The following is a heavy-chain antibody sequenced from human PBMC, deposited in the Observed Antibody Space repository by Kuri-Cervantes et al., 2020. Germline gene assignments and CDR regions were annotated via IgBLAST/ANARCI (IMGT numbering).Heavy chain of an antibody. CDR2: INHSGST. J-gene: IGHJ4*02. Sequence: SETLSLTCAVYGRSFSGYYWNWIRQPPGKGLEWIGEINHSGSTNYNPSLKSRVTISEDTSKNQFSLKLSSVTAADTAVYYCARGFYYYGSGSYSKYYFDYWGQGTLVTVSS. CDR3: ARGFYYYGSGSYSKYYFDY. D-gene: IGHD3-10*01. V-gene: IGHV4-34*01. CDR1: GRSFSGYY.